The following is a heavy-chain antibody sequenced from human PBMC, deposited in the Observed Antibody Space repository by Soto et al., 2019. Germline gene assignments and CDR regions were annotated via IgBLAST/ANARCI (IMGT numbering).Heavy chain of an antibody. CDR3: AHTPGTRITMVRELDNWFDP. J-gene: IGHJ5*02. CDR1: GFSLSTSGVG. D-gene: IGHD3-10*01. V-gene: IGHV2-5*02. Sequence: QITLKESGPTLVKPTQPLTLTCTFSGFSLSTSGVGVGWIRQPPGKALEWLALIYWDDDKRYSPSLKSRLTITKDTSKNQVVLTLTIMDPLDTATYYCAHTPGTRITMVRELDNWFDPWGQGTLVTVSS. CDR2: IYWDDDK.